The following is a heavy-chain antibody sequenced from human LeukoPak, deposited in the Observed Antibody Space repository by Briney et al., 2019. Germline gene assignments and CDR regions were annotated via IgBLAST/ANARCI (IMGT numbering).Heavy chain of an antibody. J-gene: IGHJ6*02. CDR3: ARVGSAMVRGSLYYYYYGMDV. D-gene: IGHD3-10*01. CDR1: GFTFSSYG. CDR2: ISYDGSNK. Sequence: PGRSLRLSCAASGFTFSSYGMHWVRQAPGKGLEWVAVISYDGSNKYYADSVKGRFTISRDNSKNTLYLQMNSLRAEDTAVYYCARVGSAMVRGSLYYYYYGMDVWGQGTTVTVSS. V-gene: IGHV3-30*03.